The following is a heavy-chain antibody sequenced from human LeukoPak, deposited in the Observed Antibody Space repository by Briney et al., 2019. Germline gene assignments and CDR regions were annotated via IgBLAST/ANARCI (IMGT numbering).Heavy chain of an antibody. D-gene: IGHD2-2*01. CDR1: GYTFTSYA. CDR2: IIPIFGTA. CDR3: ARGQHCSSTSCYLNAFDM. J-gene: IGHJ3*02. V-gene: IGHV1-69*05. Sequence: SVKVSCKASGYTFTSYAMNWVRQAPGQGLEWMGGIIPIFGTANYAQKFQGRVTMTRDTSTSTVYMELSSLRYEDTAVYSCARGQHCSSTSCYLNAFDMWGQGTMVTVSS.